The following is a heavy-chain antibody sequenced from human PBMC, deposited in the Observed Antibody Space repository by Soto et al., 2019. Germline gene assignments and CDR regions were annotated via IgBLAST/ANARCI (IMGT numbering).Heavy chain of an antibody. D-gene: IGHD6-13*01. CDR2: INPASGST. CDR3: ARDLAAGEH. Sequence: QVQLVQSGAEVKKPGASVKLSCRTSGYTFTHYYIHWVRQAPGQGLEWLAIINPASGSTNYAQDFQGRLTFTMDTSTTTVYMELSGLRAEDTAIFYCARDLAAGEHWGQGTLVTVSS. J-gene: IGHJ4*02. V-gene: IGHV1-46*01. CDR1: GYTFTHYY.